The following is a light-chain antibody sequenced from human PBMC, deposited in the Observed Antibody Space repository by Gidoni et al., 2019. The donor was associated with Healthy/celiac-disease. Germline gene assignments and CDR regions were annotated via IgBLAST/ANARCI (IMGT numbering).Light chain of an antibody. Sequence: DIQLTQSPSFLSASVGDRVTITCRASQGISSYLAWYQQKPGKDPKLLIYVASTLQSGVPSRFSGSGSGTEFTLTISSLQPEDFATYYCQQLNSYPRTFGGGTKVESK. CDR2: VAS. J-gene: IGKJ4*01. CDR3: QQLNSYPRT. V-gene: IGKV1-9*01. CDR1: QGISSY.